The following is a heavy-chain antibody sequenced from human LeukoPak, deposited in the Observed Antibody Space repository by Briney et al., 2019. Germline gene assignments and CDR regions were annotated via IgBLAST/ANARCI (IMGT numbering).Heavy chain of an antibody. J-gene: IGHJ3*02. CDR3: ARVVRRVKRWLHYDAFDI. Sequence: ASVKVSCKASGYTFTSNYIHWVRQAPGQGLEWMGMIYPRDGSTSYAQKFQGRVTITADESTSTAYMELSSLRSEDTAVYYCARVVRRVKRWLHYDAFDIWGQGTMVTVSS. D-gene: IGHD5-24*01. V-gene: IGHV1-46*01. CDR1: GYTFTSNY. CDR2: IYPRDGST.